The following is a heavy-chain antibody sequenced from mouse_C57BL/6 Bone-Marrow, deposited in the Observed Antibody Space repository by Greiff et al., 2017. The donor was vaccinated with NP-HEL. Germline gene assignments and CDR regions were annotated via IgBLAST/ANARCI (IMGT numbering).Heavy chain of an antibody. J-gene: IGHJ2*01. CDR3: ASPYSNYFFFFDY. Sequence: QVQLQQSGAELARPGASVKLSCKASGYTFTSYGISWVKQRTGQGLEWIGEIYPRSGNTYYNEKFKGKATLTADKSSSTAYMELRSLTSEDSAVYFCASPYSNYFFFFDYWGQGTTLTVSS. V-gene: IGHV1-81*01. D-gene: IGHD2-5*01. CDR2: IYPRSGNT. CDR1: GYTFTSYG.